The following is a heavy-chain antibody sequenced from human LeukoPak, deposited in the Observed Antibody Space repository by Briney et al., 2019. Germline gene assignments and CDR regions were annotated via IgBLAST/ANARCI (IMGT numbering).Heavy chain of an antibody. CDR3: ARDLPRAAAGVAYYYSGMDV. D-gene: IGHD6-13*01. Sequence: ASVKVSCKASGYTFTSYYMHWVRQAPGQGLEWMGIINPSGGSTSYAQKFQGRVTMTRDTSTSTVYMELSSLRSEDTAVYYCARDLPRAAAGVAYYYSGMDVWGQGTTVTVSS. V-gene: IGHV1-46*01. J-gene: IGHJ6*02. CDR2: INPSGGST. CDR1: GYTFTSYY.